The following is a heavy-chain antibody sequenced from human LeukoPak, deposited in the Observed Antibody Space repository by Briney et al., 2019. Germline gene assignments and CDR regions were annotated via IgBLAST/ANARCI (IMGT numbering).Heavy chain of an antibody. CDR2: INPNSGGT. J-gene: IGHJ4*02. Sequence: GASVKVSCKASGYTFTDYYMHWVRQAPGQGLEWMGWINPNSGGTNYAQKFQGRVTMTRDTSISTAYMELSRLRSDDTAVYYCAREGVDWNHSVYYFDYWGQGTLVTVSS. D-gene: IGHD1-1*01. CDR3: AREGVDWNHSVYYFDY. V-gene: IGHV1-2*02. CDR1: GYTFTDYY.